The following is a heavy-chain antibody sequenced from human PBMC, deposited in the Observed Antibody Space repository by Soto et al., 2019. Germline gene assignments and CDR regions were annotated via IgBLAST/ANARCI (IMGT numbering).Heavy chain of an antibody. D-gene: IGHD6-6*01. V-gene: IGHV1-18*01. CDR3: ARGLRGSSDYYYYGMDV. CDR1: GYTFTSYG. CDR2: ISAYNGNT. Sequence: GASVKVSCKASGYTFTSYGISWVRQAPGQGLEWMGWISAYNGNTNYAQKLQGRVTMTTDTSTSTAYMELRSLRSDDTAVYYCARGLRGSSDYYYYGMDVWGQGTTVTVSS. J-gene: IGHJ6*02.